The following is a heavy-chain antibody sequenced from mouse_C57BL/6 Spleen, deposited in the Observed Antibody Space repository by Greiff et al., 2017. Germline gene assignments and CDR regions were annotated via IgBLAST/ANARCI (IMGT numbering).Heavy chain of an antibody. CDR1: GYTFTAYN. Sequence: EVQLQQSGPELVKPGASVKIPCKASGYTFTAYNMDWVKQSHGKSLEWIGDINPNNGGTIYNQKFKGKATLTVDKSSSTAYMELRSLTSEDTAVYYCARRLRDWYFDVWGTGSTGAVSS. CDR2: INPNNGGT. J-gene: IGHJ1*03. V-gene: IGHV1-18*01. CDR3: ARRLRDWYFDV. D-gene: IGHD1-1*01.